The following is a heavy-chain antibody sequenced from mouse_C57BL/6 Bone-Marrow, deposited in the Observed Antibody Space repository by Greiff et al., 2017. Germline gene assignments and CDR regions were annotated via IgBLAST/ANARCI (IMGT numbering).Heavy chain of an antibody. CDR2: INPNNGGT. J-gene: IGHJ1*03. Sequence: EVQLQQSGPELVKPGASVKIPCKASGYTFTDYNMDWVKQSHGKSLEWIGDINPNNGGTIYNQKFKGKATLTVDKSSSTAYMVLRSLTSEDTAVYYCARLVVWYFDVWGTGTTVTVSS. CDR3: ARLVVWYFDV. D-gene: IGHD2-2*01. V-gene: IGHV1-18*01. CDR1: GYTFTDYN.